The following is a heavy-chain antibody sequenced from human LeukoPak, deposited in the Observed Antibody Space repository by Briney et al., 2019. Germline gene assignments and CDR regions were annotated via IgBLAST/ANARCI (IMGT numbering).Heavy chain of an antibody. Sequence: SETLSLTCTVSGGSIRNNTYYWAWIRQPPGKGLEWIASICYGATGHYAPSYYNPSLKSRVTISVDTSKNQFSLKLSSVTAADTAVYYCARGTVSSGWDDYFDYWGQGTLVTVSS. CDR2: ICYGATGHYAPS. CDR1: GGSIRNNTYY. V-gene: IGHV4-39*07. J-gene: IGHJ4*02. CDR3: ARGTVSSGWDDYFDY. D-gene: IGHD6-19*01.